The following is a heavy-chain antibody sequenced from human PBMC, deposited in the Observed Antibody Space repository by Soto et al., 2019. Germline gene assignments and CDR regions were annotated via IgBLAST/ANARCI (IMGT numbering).Heavy chain of an antibody. Sequence: QVQLVQSGAEVKEPGSSVKVSCKASGGGKLRDYRTTWVRRAPGQGLEWMGGIIPKLVSANYAENFQGRVTVPADESTNPVYMELRSLRSDDTAVNYCARGGVGYEFGFVYWAKRPPVTVAS. CDR2: IIPKLVSA. CDR3: ARGGVGYEFGFVY. CDR1: GGGKLRDYR. J-gene: IGHJ4*02. D-gene: IGHD5-18*01. V-gene: IGHV1-69*01.